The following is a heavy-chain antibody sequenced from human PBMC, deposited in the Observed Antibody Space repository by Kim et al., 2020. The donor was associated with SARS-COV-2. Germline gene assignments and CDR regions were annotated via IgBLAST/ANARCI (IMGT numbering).Heavy chain of an antibody. D-gene: IGHD3-10*01. V-gene: IGHV3-23*01. J-gene: IGHJ4*02. Sequence: GGSLRLSCVASGVTFSTSAMTWVRQAPGKGLECVSIIGGGGVNIFYADSVKGRFTISRDNSKSTLYLQMNSLGAEDTAVYYCVRRVPAGGFDYWGLGTLVIVSS. CDR2: IGGGGVNI. CDR3: VRRVPAGGFDY. CDR1: GVTFSTSA.